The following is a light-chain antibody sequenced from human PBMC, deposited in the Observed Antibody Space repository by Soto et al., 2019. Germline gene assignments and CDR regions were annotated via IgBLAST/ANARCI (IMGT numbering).Light chain of an antibody. CDR3: CSYASSSTYCV. Sequence: QSALTQPASVSGSPGQSITISCTGTSSDAGSYNFVSWYQQHPGKAPKVMIYEDSKRPSGVSNRFSGSKSGNTASLTISGLQAEDEADYYCCSYASSSTYCVFGGGTKLTVL. V-gene: IGLV2-23*01. J-gene: IGLJ3*02. CDR1: SSDAGSYNF. CDR2: EDS.